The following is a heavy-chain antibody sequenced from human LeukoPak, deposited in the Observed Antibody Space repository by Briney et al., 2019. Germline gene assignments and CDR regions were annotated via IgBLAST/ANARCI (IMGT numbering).Heavy chain of an antibody. Sequence: GGSLRLSCAAPGFTFSNYWMNWVRQAPGKGPEWVANIKQDGNEEYYVDSVKGRFTISRDNAKNSLYLQMNSVRAEDTAVYYCVREDDNWGQGILVTVSS. CDR3: VREDDN. J-gene: IGHJ4*02. CDR1: GFTFSNYW. CDR2: IKQDGNEE. D-gene: IGHD3-9*01. V-gene: IGHV3-7*01.